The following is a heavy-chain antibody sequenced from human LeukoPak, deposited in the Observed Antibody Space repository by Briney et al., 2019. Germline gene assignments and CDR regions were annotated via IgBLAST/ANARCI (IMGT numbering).Heavy chain of an antibody. D-gene: IGHD3-9*01. J-gene: IGHJ4*02. Sequence: ASVKVSCKASGYTFTSYDINWVRQATGQGLEWMGGFDPEDGETIYAQKFQGRVTMTEDTSTDTAYMELSSLRSEDTAVYYCASGGILTGFSVLVYWGQGTLVTVSS. CDR2: FDPEDGET. CDR1: GYTFTSYD. CDR3: ASGGILTGFSVLVY. V-gene: IGHV1-24*01.